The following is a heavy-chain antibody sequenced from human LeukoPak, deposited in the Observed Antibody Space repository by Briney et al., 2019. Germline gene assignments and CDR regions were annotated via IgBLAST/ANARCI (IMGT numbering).Heavy chain of an antibody. V-gene: IGHV4-34*01. CDR2: INHSGST. J-gene: IGHJ4*02. CDR1: GGSFSGYY. D-gene: IGHD2-15*01. CDR3: ARGPSGKNCSGGSCYPGSVDY. Sequence: SETLSLTCAVYGGSFSGYYWSWIRQPPGKGLEWIGEINHSGSTNYNPSLKSRVTISVDTSKNQFSLKLSSVTAADTAVYYCARGPSGKNCSGGSCYPGSVDYWGQGTLVTVSS.